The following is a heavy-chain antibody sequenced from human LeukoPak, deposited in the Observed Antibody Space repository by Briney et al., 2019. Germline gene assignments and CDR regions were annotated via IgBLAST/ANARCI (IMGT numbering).Heavy chain of an antibody. J-gene: IGHJ4*02. Sequence: GGSLRLSCAASGFTFDDYAMHWVRQAPGKGLEWVSGISWNSGSIGYADSVKGRFTISRDNAKNSLYLQMKSLRAEDTALYYCAKVGDPYSSGWYLNWFDYWGQGTLVTVSS. CDR1: GFTFDDYA. D-gene: IGHD6-19*01. CDR2: ISWNSGSI. CDR3: AKVGDPYSSGWYLNWFDY. V-gene: IGHV3-9*01.